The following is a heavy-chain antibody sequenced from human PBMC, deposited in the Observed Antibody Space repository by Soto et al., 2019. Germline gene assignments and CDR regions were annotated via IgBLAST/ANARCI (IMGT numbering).Heavy chain of an antibody. CDR1: GGSLSGYY. CDR3: ARSDNRNSLYGVDV. V-gene: IGHV4-34*01. Sequence: SETLSLTCAVNGGSLSGYYWSWIRQSPGKGLEWIGEINHRGSSDYNPSLESRVTISIDASKNHVTLELTSVTAADTAVYYCARSDNRNSLYGVDVWGQGTAVTVSS. CDR2: INHRGSS. J-gene: IGHJ6*02. D-gene: IGHD1-7*01.